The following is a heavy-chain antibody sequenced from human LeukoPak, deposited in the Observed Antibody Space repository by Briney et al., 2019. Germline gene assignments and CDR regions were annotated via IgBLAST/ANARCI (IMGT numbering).Heavy chain of an antibody. CDR3: ASGGDSS. D-gene: IGHD5-18*01. CDR1: GFTFSSYA. Sequence: GRSLRLSCAASGFTFSSYAMHWVRQAPGKGLEWVAVISYDGSNKYYADSVKGRFTISRDNSKNTLYLQMNSLRAEDTAVYYWASGGDSSWGQGTLVTVSS. V-gene: IGHV3-30-3*01. CDR2: ISYDGSNK. J-gene: IGHJ5*02.